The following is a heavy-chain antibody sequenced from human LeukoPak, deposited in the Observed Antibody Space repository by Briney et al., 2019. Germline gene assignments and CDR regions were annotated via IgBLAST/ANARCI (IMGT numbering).Heavy chain of an antibody. Sequence: GASVKVSCKASGYTFTSYGISWVRQAPGQGLEWMGLTSAYNGNTNYAQKLQGRVTMTTDTSTSTAYMELRSLRSDDTAVYYCARDRQGYITKAGDWFDPWGQGTLVTVSS. CDR3: ARDRQGYITKAGDWFDP. CDR1: GYTFTSYG. V-gene: IGHV1-18*01. J-gene: IGHJ5*02. CDR2: TSAYNGNT. D-gene: IGHD3-3*01.